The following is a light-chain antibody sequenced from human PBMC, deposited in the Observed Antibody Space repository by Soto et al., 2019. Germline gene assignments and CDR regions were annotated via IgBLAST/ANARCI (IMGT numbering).Light chain of an antibody. Sequence: EIVLTQSPGTLSLSPGDRATLSCRASQSFSTSYLAWYQHKPGQAPRLLIHNTFTRATGIPDRFSGSGSGTDFTLIISRLEPEDFAVYYCQQYGGSPFTFGPGTKVDIK. CDR3: QQYGGSPFT. CDR2: NTF. CDR1: QSFSTSY. J-gene: IGKJ3*01. V-gene: IGKV3-20*01.